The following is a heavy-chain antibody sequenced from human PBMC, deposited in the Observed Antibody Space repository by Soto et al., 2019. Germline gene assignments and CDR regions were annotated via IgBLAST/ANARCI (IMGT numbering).Heavy chain of an antibody. CDR3: ARGRYVDS. Sequence: QVHLVQSGAEVKKPGASVKVSCKASGYTFTSYGITWVRQAPGQGLEWMGWISAHNGNTDYAQKLQVRVIVTRDTSTSTAYMELMSRRADDTAVYYCARGRYVDSWGQGAMVTVSS. CDR1: GYTFTSYG. CDR2: ISAHNGNT. V-gene: IGHV1-18*01. D-gene: IGHD1-1*01. J-gene: IGHJ4*02.